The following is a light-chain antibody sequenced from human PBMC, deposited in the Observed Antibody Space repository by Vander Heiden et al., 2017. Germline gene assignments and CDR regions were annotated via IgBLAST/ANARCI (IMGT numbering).Light chain of an antibody. CDR2: SNN. Sequence: QSVLTHPPSASGTPRQRVTISCSGSSSNIGSNYVYWYQQLPGTAPKLLIYSNNQRPSGVPDRFSGSKSGTSASLAISGLRSEDEADYYCAAWDDSLSGPVFGGGTKLTVL. V-gene: IGLV1-47*02. J-gene: IGLJ3*02. CDR1: SSNIGSNY. CDR3: AAWDDSLSGPV.